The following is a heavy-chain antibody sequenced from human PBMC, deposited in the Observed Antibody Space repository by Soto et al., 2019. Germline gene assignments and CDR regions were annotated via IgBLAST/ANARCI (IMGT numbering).Heavy chain of an antibody. Sequence: SETLSLTCTVSGGSISSYYWSWIRQPPGKGLEWIGYIYYSGSTNYNPSLKSRVTISVDTSKNQFSLKLSSVTAADTAVYYCARGLPDMPTNWFDPWGQGTPVTVSS. CDR3: ARGLPDMPTNWFDP. J-gene: IGHJ5*02. D-gene: IGHD2-2*01. CDR2: IYYSGST. V-gene: IGHV4-59*01. CDR1: GGSISSYY.